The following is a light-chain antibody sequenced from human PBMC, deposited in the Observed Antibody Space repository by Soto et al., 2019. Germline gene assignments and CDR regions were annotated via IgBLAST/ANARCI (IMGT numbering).Light chain of an antibody. Sequence: EIVLTQSPYTLSLSPGERATLSCRASQSVTTSLAWYQQKTGQPPRLLISGASRRATGIPDRFSGSGSETEFTLSISSLQSEDFAVYYCQQYGNSPVTFGGGTKVDIK. V-gene: IGKV3D-15*01. CDR3: QQYGNSPVT. CDR2: GAS. J-gene: IGKJ4*01. CDR1: QSVTTS.